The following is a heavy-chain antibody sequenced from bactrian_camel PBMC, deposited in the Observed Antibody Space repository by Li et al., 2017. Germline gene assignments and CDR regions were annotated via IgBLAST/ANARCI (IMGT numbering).Heavy chain of an antibody. CDR3: TASHSFILTPRFYRLESSDYTY. J-gene: IGHJ4*01. V-gene: IGHV3S55*01. CDR1: GFTVEGHC. CDR2: IRRDDLT. Sequence: VQLVESGGDSVQAGGSLGIFCATSGFTVEGHCVAWFRQAPGKEPEAVPAIRRDDLTAYTDSVKGRFTISKDNAENSLFLQMSNLKPEDTAMYYCTASHSFILTPRFYRLESSDYTYRGQGTQVTVS. D-gene: IGHD2*01.